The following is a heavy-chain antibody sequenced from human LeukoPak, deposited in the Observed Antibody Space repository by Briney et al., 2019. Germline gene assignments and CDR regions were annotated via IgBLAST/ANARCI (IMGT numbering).Heavy chain of an antibody. CDR2: IYTSGST. CDR3: ARDGYYDSSGYYPGGPLYFDY. Sequence: SETLSLTCTVSGGSISSGSYYWSWIRQPAGKGLEWIGRIYTSGSTNYNPSLKSRVTMSVDTSKNQFSLKLSSVTAADTAVYYCARDGYYDSSGYYPGGPLYFDYWGQGTLVTVSS. J-gene: IGHJ4*02. D-gene: IGHD3-22*01. V-gene: IGHV4-61*02. CDR1: GGSISSGSYY.